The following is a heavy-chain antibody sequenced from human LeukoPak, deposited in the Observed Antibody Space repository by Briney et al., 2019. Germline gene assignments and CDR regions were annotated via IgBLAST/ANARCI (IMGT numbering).Heavy chain of an antibody. CDR2: IYTSGST. CDR1: GDSISSYY. V-gene: IGHV4-4*07. J-gene: IGHJ4*02. CDR3: ARESKSYDGSGYYHDY. D-gene: IGHD3-22*01. Sequence: SQTLSLTCTVSGDSISSYYWSWIRQPAGKGLHWIGRIYTSGSTDYNPSLKSRVTMSVDTSKNQFSLKLSSVTAADTAVYYCARESKSYDGSGYYHDYWGQGPLVSVSS.